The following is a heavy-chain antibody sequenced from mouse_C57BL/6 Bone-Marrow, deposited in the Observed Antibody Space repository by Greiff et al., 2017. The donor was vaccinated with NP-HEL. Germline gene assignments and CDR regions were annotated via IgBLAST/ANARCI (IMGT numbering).Heavy chain of an antibody. CDR1: GISITTGNYR. J-gene: IGHJ1*03. D-gene: IGHD1-1*01. V-gene: IGHV3-5*01. CDR3: ARDPFITTVGYFDV. Sequence: VQLKQSGPGLVKPSQTVFLTCTVTGISITTGNYRWSWIRQFPGNKLEWIGYIYYSGTITYNPSLPSRTTVTRDTPKNQFFLEMNSLTAEDTATYYCARDPFITTVGYFDVWGTGTTVTVSS. CDR2: IYYSGTI.